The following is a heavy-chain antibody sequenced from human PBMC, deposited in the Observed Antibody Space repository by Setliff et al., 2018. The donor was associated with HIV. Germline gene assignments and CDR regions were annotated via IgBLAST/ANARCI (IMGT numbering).Heavy chain of an antibody. CDR2: ISTRGTT. Sequence: SETLSLTCNVSGASISSGTFYWTWIRQPARKGLEWIGHISTRGTTNYNPSLKGRVTMSADTSNNQFSLKLSSVTAADTAVYSCARVISIFGVATPGFYSFMDVWGKGTTVTVSS. J-gene: IGHJ6*03. D-gene: IGHD3-3*01. CDR3: ARVISIFGVATPGFYSFMDV. V-gene: IGHV4-61*09. CDR1: GASISSGTFY.